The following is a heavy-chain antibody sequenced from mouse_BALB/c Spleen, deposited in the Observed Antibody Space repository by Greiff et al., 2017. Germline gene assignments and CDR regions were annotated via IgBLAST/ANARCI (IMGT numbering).Heavy chain of an antibody. CDR1: GFNITDYY. Sequence: VQLQQSGAELVRPGALVKLSCKASGFNITDYYMHWVKQRPEQGLEWIGWIDPENGNTIYDPKFQGKASITADTSSNTAYLQLSSLTSGDTAVYYGGRGAHGKGFAYWGQGTLVTVAA. CDR3: GRGAHGKGFAY. CDR2: IDPENGNT. D-gene: IGHD4-1*01. V-gene: IGHV14-1*02. J-gene: IGHJ3*01.